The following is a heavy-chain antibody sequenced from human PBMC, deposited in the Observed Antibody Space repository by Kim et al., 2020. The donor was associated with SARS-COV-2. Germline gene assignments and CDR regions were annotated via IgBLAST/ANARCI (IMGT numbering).Heavy chain of an antibody. D-gene: IGHD3-3*01. CDR2: IYYSGST. J-gene: IGHJ3*02. CDR3: ASSMVAIFGVVDDAFDI. V-gene: IGHV4-59*08. CDR1: GGSISSYY. Sequence: SETLSHTCTVSGGSISSYYWSWIRQPPGKGLEWIGYIYYSGSTNYNPSLKSRVTISVDTSKNQFSLKLSSVTAADTAVYYCASSMVAIFGVVDDAFDIWGQGTMVTVSS.